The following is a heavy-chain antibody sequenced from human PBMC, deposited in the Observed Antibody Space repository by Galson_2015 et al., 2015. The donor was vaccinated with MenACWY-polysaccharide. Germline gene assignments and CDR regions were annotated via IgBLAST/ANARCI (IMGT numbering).Heavy chain of an antibody. CDR2: IKEDGSEK. CDR3: AGGASTKRRLDY. Sequence: SLRLSCAASGFTFSTYWMNWVRQAPGKGLEWVANIKEDGSEKYYVDSVKGRFTISRDNAKNSLYLQMNSLRAEDTAVYYCAGGASTKRRLDYWGQGTLVTVSS. V-gene: IGHV3-7*01. J-gene: IGHJ4*02. CDR1: GFTFSTYW. D-gene: IGHD3-3*02.